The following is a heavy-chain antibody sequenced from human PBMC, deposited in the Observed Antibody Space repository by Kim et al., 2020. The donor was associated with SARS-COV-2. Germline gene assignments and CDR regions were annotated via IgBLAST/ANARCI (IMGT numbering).Heavy chain of an antibody. Sequence: SETLSLTCAVYGGSFSGYYWSWIRQPPGKGLEWIGEINHSGSTNYNPSLKSRVTISVDTSKNQFSLKLSSVTAADTAVYYCARGPSFDYWGQGTLVTVSS. CDR1: GGSFSGYY. J-gene: IGHJ4*02. CDR2: INHSGST. CDR3: ARGPSFDY. V-gene: IGHV4-34*01.